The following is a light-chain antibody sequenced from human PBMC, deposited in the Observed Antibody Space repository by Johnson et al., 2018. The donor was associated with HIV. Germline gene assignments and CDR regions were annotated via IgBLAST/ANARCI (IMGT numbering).Light chain of an antibody. V-gene: IGLV1-51*02. Sequence: QSVLTQPPSVSAAPGQKVTISCSGSSSNIGNNYVSWYQQLPGTAPKLLIYENNKRPSGIPDRFSGSKSGTSATLGITGLQTGDEADYHCGTWDSSLSAGVFGTRTKVTVL. CDR3: GTWDSSLSAGV. CDR1: SSNIGNNY. J-gene: IGLJ1*01. CDR2: ENN.